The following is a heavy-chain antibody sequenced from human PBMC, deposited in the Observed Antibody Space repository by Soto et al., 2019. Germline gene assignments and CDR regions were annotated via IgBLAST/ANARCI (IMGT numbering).Heavy chain of an antibody. CDR3: ARSGSGWYVGAFDI. J-gene: IGHJ3*02. V-gene: IGHV1-18*01. D-gene: IGHD6-19*01. CDR1: GYTFTSYG. Sequence: VKVSCKASGYTFTSYGISWARQAPGQGLEWMGWISGHNGNTNYAQKLRGRVTMTIDTSTSTAYMDLRSLRSDDTAVYYCARSGSGWYVGAFDIWGQGTMVTVSS. CDR2: ISGHNGNT.